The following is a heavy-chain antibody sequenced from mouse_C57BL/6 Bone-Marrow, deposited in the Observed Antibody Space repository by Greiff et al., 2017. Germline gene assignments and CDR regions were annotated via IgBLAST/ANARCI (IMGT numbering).Heavy chain of an antibody. CDR1: GYTFTNYW. J-gene: IGHJ2*01. Sequence: QVQLQQSGAELVRPGTSVKMSCKASGYTFTNYWIGWAKQRPGHGLEWIGDIYPGGGYTNYNEKFKGKATLTADKSSSTAYMQFSSLTSEDSAIYYCASYDWGYFDYWGQGTTLTVSS. D-gene: IGHD2-4*01. CDR2: IYPGGGYT. CDR3: ASYDWGYFDY. V-gene: IGHV1-63*01.